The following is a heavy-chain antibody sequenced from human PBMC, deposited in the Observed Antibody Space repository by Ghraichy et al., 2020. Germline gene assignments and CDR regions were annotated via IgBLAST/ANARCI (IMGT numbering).Heavy chain of an antibody. CDR2: ISSSSSYI. Sequence: ESLRLSCAASGFTFSSYSMNWVRQAPGKGLEWVSSISSSSSYIYYADSVKGRFTISRDNAKNSLYLQMNSLRAEETAVYYCARVAWNDYVWGSYRYMAAFDIWGQGTMVTVSS. CDR3: ARVAWNDYVWGSYRYMAAFDI. D-gene: IGHD3-16*02. CDR1: GFTFSSYS. J-gene: IGHJ3*02. V-gene: IGHV3-21*01.